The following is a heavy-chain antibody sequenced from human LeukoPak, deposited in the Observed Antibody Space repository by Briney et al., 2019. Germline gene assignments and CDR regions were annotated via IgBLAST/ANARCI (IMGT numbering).Heavy chain of an antibody. CDR3: ARVGWYWSGGSCPIIDY. CDR2: IYHSGST. D-gene: IGHD2-15*01. Sequence: SETLSLTCAVSGGSISSGGYSWSWIRQPPGKGLEWIGYIYHSGSTYYNPALKSRVTISVDRSKNQFSPKLSSVTAADTAVYYCARVGWYWSGGSCPIIDYWGQGTLVTVSS. CDR1: GGSISSGGYS. V-gene: IGHV4-30-2*01. J-gene: IGHJ4*02.